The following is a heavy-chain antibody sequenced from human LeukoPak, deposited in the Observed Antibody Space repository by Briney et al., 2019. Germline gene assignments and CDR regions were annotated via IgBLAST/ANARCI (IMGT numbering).Heavy chain of an antibody. V-gene: IGHV3-21*01. Sequence: PGGSLRLSCAASGFTFSNYAMNWVRQAPGKGLEWVSSISTSSSYIYYADSVKGRFTISRDNAKNSLYLQMNSLRAEDTAVYYCARDLLGTLVRGPIDYWGREPWSPSPQ. CDR1: GFTFSNYA. J-gene: IGHJ4*02. D-gene: IGHD3-10*01. CDR3: ARDLLGTLVRGPIDY. CDR2: ISTSSSYI.